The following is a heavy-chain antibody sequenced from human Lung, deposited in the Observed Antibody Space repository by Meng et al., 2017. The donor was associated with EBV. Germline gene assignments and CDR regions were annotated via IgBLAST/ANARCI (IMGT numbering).Heavy chain of an antibody. CDR1: CYTFTSYG. CDR2: ISAYNGNT. V-gene: IGHV1-18*01. CDR3: ARGATSVFDL. J-gene: IGHJ2*01. Sequence: QVQLVQSGAEVKEPGASVKVSCKASCYTFTSYGISWVRQAPGQGLEWMGWISAYNGNTNYAQKLQGRVTMTTDTSKNQFSLQLNSVTPEDTAVYYCARGATSVFDLWGRGTLVTVSS.